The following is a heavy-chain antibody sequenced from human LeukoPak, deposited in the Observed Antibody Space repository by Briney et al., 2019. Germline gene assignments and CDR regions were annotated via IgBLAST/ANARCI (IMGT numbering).Heavy chain of an antibody. D-gene: IGHD3-22*01. J-gene: IGHJ4*02. V-gene: IGHV1-46*01. CDR3: ARRAYDSSGYYPGYFDY. CDR2: INPSGGST. CDR1: GYTFTSYY. Sequence: GASVKVSCKASGYTFTSYYMHWVRQAPGQGLDWMGIINPSGGSTSYAQKFQGRVTMTRDTSTSTVYMELSSLRSEDTAVYYCARRAYDSSGYYPGYFDYWGQGTLVTVSS.